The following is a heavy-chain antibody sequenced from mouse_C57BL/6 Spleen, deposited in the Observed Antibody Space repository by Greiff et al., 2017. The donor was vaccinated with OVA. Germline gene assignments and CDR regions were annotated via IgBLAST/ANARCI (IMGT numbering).Heavy chain of an antibody. J-gene: IGHJ4*01. CDR1: GYAFSSSW. D-gene: IGHD1-1*01. CDR3: ARIYYYGSSPYAMDY. Sequence: QVHVKQSGPELVKPGASVKISCKASGYAFSSSWMNWVKQRPGQGLEWIGRIYPGDGDTNYNGKFKGKATLTADKSSSTAYRQLSSLTSEDSAVYFCARIYYYGSSPYAMDYWGQGTSVTVSA. V-gene: IGHV1-82*01. CDR2: IYPGDGDT.